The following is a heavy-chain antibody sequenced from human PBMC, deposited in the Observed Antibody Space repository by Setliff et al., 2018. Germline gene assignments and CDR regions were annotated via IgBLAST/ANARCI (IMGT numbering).Heavy chain of an antibody. CDR1: GGSFSDYH. D-gene: IGHD3-3*01. CDR3: ARAGPYYDFWSGYYRTMDV. Sequence: SETLSLTCAVYGGSFSDYHWSWIRQPPGKGLEWIGEIKHSGSTNYNPSLKSRVTISVDTSKNQFSLKLSSVTAADTAVYYCARAGPYYDFWSGYYRTMDVWGKGTTVTVSS. CDR2: IKHSGST. J-gene: IGHJ6*03. V-gene: IGHV4-34*01.